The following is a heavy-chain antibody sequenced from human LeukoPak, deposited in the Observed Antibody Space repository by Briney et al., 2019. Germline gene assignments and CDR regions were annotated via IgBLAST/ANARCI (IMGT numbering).Heavy chain of an antibody. Sequence: SETLSLTCTVSGGSISSHYWDWIRQSPGKGLEWIGYTYTRGSTNYNRSLKSRVTISVDTSKNQLSLKLSSVTAADTAVYYCARDTYYYGMDVWGPGTTVTVSS. V-gene: IGHV4-4*09. CDR2: TYTRGST. CDR3: ARDTYYYGMDV. CDR1: GGSISSHY. D-gene: IGHD5-18*01. J-gene: IGHJ6*02.